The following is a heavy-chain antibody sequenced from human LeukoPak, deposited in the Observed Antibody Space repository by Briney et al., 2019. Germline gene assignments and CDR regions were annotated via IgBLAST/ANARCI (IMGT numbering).Heavy chain of an antibody. Sequence: SQTLSLTCAISGDSVSSNSAAWNWIRQSPSRGLEWLGRTYYRSKWYNHYAVFVQSRITFNVDTSKNQFSLQLNSVSPEDMAVYYCTRGGWYESSSTYHYYIDVWGKGTTVIVSS. J-gene: IGHJ6*03. CDR2: TYYRSKWYN. V-gene: IGHV6-1*01. D-gene: IGHD3-22*01. CDR1: GDSVSSNSAA. CDR3: TRGGWYESSSTYHYYIDV.